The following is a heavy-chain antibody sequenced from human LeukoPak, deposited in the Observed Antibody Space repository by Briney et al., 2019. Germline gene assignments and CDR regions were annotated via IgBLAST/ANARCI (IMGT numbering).Heavy chain of an antibody. Sequence: SETLSLTCTVSGGSISSGDYYWSWIRQSPGKGLEWIGYIYYSGSTYYNPSLKSRVTISVDTSKNQFSLKLSSVTAADTAVYYCARGLTGTLKGYYMDVWGKGTTVTVSS. D-gene: IGHD1-7*01. CDR2: IYYSGST. CDR3: ARGLTGTLKGYYMDV. V-gene: IGHV4-30-4*01. CDR1: GGSISSGDYY. J-gene: IGHJ6*03.